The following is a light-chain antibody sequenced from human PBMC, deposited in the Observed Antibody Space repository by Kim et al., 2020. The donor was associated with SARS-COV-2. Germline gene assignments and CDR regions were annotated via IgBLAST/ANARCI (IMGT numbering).Light chain of an antibody. CDR2: KAS. V-gene: IGKV1-5*03. CDR1: QSISSL. Sequence: DIQMTQSPSTLSASIGDRVTITCRASQSISSLLAWYQQEPGKAPKLLIYKASSLESGVPSRFSGSGSGTEFTLTINSLQPDDFATYYCQQYNSYSPETFGQGTKVDIK. J-gene: IGKJ1*01. CDR3: QQYNSYSPET.